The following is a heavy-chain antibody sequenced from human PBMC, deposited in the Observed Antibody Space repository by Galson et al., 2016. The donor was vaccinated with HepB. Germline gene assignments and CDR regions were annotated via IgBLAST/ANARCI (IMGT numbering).Heavy chain of an antibody. CDR2: RSYDWIDN. Sequence: SLRLSCAASVCTFIHYAMHGLRQALGKGLEGVTFRSYDWIDNYYESSLKGRFTISSDNSNNPLYLQISSLRPEDTATYYCASGFGSKWKYGPLDFWGQGSLVTVSS. CDR3: ASGFGSKWKYGPLDF. D-gene: IGHD1-7*01. J-gene: IGHJ4*02. CDR1: VCTFIHYA. V-gene: IGHV3-30*15.